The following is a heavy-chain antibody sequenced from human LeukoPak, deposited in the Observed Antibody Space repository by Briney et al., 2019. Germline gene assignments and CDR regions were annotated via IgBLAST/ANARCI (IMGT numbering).Heavy chain of an antibody. CDR1: GFTFSSYA. J-gene: IGHJ6*04. CDR3: AKDRSKNRGYSSGWYGGNSYYYGMDV. V-gene: IGHV3-23*01. D-gene: IGHD6-19*01. Sequence: PGGSLRLSCAASGFTFSSYAMSWVRQAPGKGLEWVSAISGSGGSTYYADSVKGRFTISGDNSKNTLYLQMHSLRAEDTAVYYCAKDRSKNRGYSSGWYGGNSYYYGMDVWGKGTTVTVSS. CDR2: ISGSGGST.